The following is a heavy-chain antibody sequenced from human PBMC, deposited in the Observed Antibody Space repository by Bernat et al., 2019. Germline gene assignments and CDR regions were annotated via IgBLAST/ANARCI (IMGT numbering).Heavy chain of an antibody. D-gene: IGHD5-24*01. J-gene: IGHJ3*02. CDR3: ARDPNYAALDI. V-gene: IGHV3-7*03. CDR2: IKQDGSEK. Sequence: EVQLVESGGGLVQPGGSLRLSCAASGFTFSSYWMSWVRQAPGKGLEWVANIKQDGSEKYYVDSVKGRFTISRDNAKNSLYLQMSSLRAEDTAVYYCARDPNYAALDIWGQGTMVTVSS. CDR1: GFTFSSYW.